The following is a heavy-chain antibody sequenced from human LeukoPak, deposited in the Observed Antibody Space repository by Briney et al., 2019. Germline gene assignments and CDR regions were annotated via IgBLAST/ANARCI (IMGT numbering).Heavy chain of an antibody. Sequence: GGSLRLSCAACGFTFSSSSMNWVRQAPGKGLEWVSSISPTGNYIYYADSLKGRFTISRDNAKNSLDLQMNSLRAEDTAVYYCASGGDFDYWGQGTLVTVSS. V-gene: IGHV3-21*01. CDR3: ASGGDFDY. D-gene: IGHD4-17*01. CDR1: GFTFSSSS. CDR2: ISPTGNYI. J-gene: IGHJ4*02.